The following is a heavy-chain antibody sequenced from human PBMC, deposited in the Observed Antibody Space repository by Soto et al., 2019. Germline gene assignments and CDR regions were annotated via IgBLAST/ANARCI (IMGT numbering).Heavy chain of an antibody. CDR1: GYSFTSYW. CDR3: ARLFDTSGWYDY. D-gene: IGHD6-19*01. J-gene: IGHJ4*02. CDR2: IYPGASDT. V-gene: IGHV5-51*01. Sequence: GESLKISCKGLGYSFTSYWIGWVRQMPGKGLERMGLIYPGASDTTYSPSFQGQVTISADKSITTTYLQWSSLKPSDTAIYYCARLFDTSGWYDYWGPGTLVTVS.